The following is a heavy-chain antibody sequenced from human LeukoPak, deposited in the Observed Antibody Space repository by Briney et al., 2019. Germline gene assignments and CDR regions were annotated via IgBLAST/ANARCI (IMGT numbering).Heavy chain of an antibody. CDR2: IYYSGST. V-gene: IGHV4-39*01. CDR3: ARLYYDSSGYYQICYFDY. D-gene: IGHD3-22*01. CDR1: GGSISSSSYY. J-gene: IGHJ4*02. Sequence: IPSETLSLTCTVSGGSISSSSYYWGWIRQPPGKGLEWIGSIYYSGSTYYNPSLKSRVTIPVDTSKNQFSLNLSSVTAAVTAVYYCARLYYDSSGYYQICYFDYWGQGTLVTVSS.